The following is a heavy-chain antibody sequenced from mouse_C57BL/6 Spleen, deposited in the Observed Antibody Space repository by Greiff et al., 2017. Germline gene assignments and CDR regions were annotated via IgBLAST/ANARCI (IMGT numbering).Heavy chain of an antibody. CDR2: IDPSDSYT. V-gene: IGHV1-69*01. Sequence: QVQLQQPGAELVMPGASVKLSCKASGYTFTSYWMHWVKQRPGQGLEWIGEIDPSDSYTNYNQKFKGKSTLTVDKSSSTAYMQLSSLTSEDSAVYYCARWGRTVVAPYYAMDYWGQGTSVTVSS. CDR3: ARWGRTVVAPYYAMDY. CDR1: GYTFTSYW. J-gene: IGHJ4*01. D-gene: IGHD1-1*01.